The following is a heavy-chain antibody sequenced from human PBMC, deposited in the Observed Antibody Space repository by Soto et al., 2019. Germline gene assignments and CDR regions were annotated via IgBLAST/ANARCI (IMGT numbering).Heavy chain of an antibody. CDR3: ARVHSYGYVFAFDI. Sequence: GASVKVSCKASGYTFTSYGISWVRQAPGQGLEWMGGIIPIFGTANYAQKFQGRVTITADESTSTAYMELSSLRSEDTAVYYCARVHSYGYVFAFDIWGQGTMVTVSS. D-gene: IGHD5-18*01. CDR1: GYTFTSYG. J-gene: IGHJ3*02. CDR2: IIPIFGTA. V-gene: IGHV1-69*13.